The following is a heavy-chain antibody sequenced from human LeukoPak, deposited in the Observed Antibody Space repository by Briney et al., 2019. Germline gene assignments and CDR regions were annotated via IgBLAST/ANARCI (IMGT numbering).Heavy chain of an antibody. D-gene: IGHD3-10*01. J-gene: IGHJ2*01. Sequence: ASVKVSCKTSGYTFTAHDIFWVRQAAGQGLEWMGWMNPKSGSTGYAQKVQGRVTFTRNTSITTAYLDLTNLRYEDTAMYYCARGRQMSINWYFDLWGRGTQVTVAS. CDR2: MNPKSGST. V-gene: IGHV1-8*03. CDR3: ARGRQMSINWYFDL. CDR1: GYTFTAHD.